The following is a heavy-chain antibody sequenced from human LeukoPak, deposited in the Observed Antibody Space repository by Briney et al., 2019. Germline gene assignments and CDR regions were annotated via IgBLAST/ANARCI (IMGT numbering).Heavy chain of an antibody. J-gene: IGHJ6*02. CDR3: ARQVIAAAGILYYYYGMDV. Sequence: SETLSLTCTVSGGSISSSSYYWGWIRQPPGKGLEWIGSIYYSGSTYYNPSLKSRVTISVDTSKNQFSLKLSSVTAADTAVYYCARQVIAAAGILYYYYGMDVWGQGTTVTVSS. D-gene: IGHD6-13*01. V-gene: IGHV4-39*01. CDR2: IYYSGST. CDR1: GGSISSSSYY.